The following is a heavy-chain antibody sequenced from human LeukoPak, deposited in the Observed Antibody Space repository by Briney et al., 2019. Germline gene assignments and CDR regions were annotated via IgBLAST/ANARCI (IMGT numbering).Heavy chain of an antibody. J-gene: IGHJ4*02. Sequence: GGSLRLSCAASGFTFSSFSMNWVRQAPGKGLEWVSYISRNSGTIYYADSVKGRFTISRDNAKNSLYLQMNSLRAEDTAVYYCALDPYYGSGSPEYWGQGTLVTVSS. V-gene: IGHV3-48*01. CDR3: ALDPYYGSGSPEY. CDR2: ISRNSGTI. CDR1: GFTFSSFS. D-gene: IGHD3-10*01.